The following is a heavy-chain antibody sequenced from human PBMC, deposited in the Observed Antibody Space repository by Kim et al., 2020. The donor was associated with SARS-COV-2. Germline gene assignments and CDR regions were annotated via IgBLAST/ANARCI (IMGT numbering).Heavy chain of an antibody. Sequence: GGSLRLSCAASGFTFSSYEMNWVRQAPGKGLEWVSYISSSGSTIYYADSVKGRFTISRDNAKNSLYLQMNSLRAEDTAVYYCVYYYDSSGYYIPAYGMDVWGQGTTVTVSS. D-gene: IGHD3-22*01. J-gene: IGHJ6*02. CDR3: VYYYDSSGYYIPAYGMDV. CDR2: ISSSGSTI. CDR1: GFTFSSYE. V-gene: IGHV3-48*03.